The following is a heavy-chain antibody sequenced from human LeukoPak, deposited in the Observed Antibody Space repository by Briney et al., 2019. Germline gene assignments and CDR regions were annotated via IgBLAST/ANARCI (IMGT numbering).Heavy chain of an antibody. V-gene: IGHV3-30*18. CDR2: ISYDGSNK. D-gene: IGHD3-22*01. Sequence: GGSLRLSCAASGFTFGSYGMHWVRQAPGKGLEWVAVISYDGSNKYYADSVKGRFTISRDNSKNTLYLQMNSLRAEDTAVYYCAKDPVGYYDSSGYFDYWGQGTLVTVSS. J-gene: IGHJ4*02. CDR1: GFTFGSYG. CDR3: AKDPVGYYDSSGYFDY.